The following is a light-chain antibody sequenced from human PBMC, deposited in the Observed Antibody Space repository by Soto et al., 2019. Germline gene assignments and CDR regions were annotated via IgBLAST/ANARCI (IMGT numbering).Light chain of an antibody. Sequence: DIQMNQSPSTLSGSVGDRVTITCRASQTISSWLAWYQQKPGKAPKLLIYKASTLKSGVPSRFSGSGSGTEFTLTISSLQPEDFATYYCQEYKSDSWTFGQGTKVDIK. CDR1: QTISSW. CDR2: KAS. CDR3: QEYKSDSWT. V-gene: IGKV1-5*03. J-gene: IGKJ1*01.